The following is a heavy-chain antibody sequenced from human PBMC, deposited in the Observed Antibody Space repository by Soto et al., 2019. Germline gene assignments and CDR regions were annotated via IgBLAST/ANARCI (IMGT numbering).Heavy chain of an antibody. D-gene: IGHD3-10*01. CDR3: ATPYYYGSGSYFNFDY. CDR1: GFTFSSYA. CDR2: ISGSGGST. J-gene: IGHJ4*02. V-gene: IGHV3-23*01. Sequence: GGSLRLSCAASGFTFSSYAMSWVRQAPGKGLEWVSAISGSGGSTYYADSVKGRFTISRDNSKNTLYLQMNSLRAEDTAVYYCATPYYYGSGSYFNFDYWGQGTLVTVSS.